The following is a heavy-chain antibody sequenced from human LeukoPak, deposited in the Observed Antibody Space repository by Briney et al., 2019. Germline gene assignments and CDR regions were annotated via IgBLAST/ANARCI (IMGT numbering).Heavy chain of an antibody. CDR3: AREQVLSSASGHGDY. Sequence: SQTLSLTCTVAAGSISSSSYYWGWIRQPPGKGLEWIGRIYYSGGTYKNPSPKRPVTISVDTSKNQFSLKLSAVTAADTAVYDCAREQVLSSASGHGDYWGQGTLVTVSS. V-gene: IGHV4-39*07. CDR1: AGSISSSSYY. D-gene: IGHD6-6*01. J-gene: IGHJ4*02. CDR2: IYYSGGT.